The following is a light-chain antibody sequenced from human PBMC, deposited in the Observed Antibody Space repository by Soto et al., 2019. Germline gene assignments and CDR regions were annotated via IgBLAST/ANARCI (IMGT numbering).Light chain of an antibody. CDR1: SSDVGGYNY. CDR2: EVS. V-gene: IGLV2-14*01. Sequence: QSVLTQPASVSGSPGQSISISCTGTSSDVGGYNYVSWYQHHPGKAPTLIIYEVSNRPSGVSSRFSGSKSGNTASLTISGLQAEEEDDYYCVIYFIFGIGTKVTV. J-gene: IGLJ1*01. CDR3: VIYFI.